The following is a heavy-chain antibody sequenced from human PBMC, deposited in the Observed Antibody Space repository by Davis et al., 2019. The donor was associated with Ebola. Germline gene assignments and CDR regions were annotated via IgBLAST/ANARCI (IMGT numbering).Heavy chain of an antibody. CDR2: IYHSGST. J-gene: IGHJ6*04. CDR1: GGSISSSNW. CDR3: ARAPHITMSPLYYYYGMDV. D-gene: IGHD3-10*02. V-gene: IGHV4-4*02. Sequence: GSLRLSCAVSGGSISSSNWWSWVRQPPGKGLEWIGEIYHSGSTNYNPSLKSRVTISVDKSKNQFSLKLSSVTAADTAVYYCARAPHITMSPLYYYYGMDVWGKGTTVTVSS.